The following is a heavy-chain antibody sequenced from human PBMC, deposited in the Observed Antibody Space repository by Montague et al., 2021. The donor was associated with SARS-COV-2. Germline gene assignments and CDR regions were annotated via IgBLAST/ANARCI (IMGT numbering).Heavy chain of an antibody. D-gene: IGHD3-22*01. CDR1: GNSISSGGYY. CDR3: ARDSGYYDSSGYSYDAFDI. J-gene: IGHJ3*02. Sequence: TLSLTCTVSGNSISSGGYYWSLIRQHPGKLLEWIGYIYHTGSTHYNPSLKRRVTISKESSKNHFSLNLSSVTAADSAVYYCARDSGYYDSSGYSYDAFDIWGQGTKVTVSS. CDR2: IYHTGST. V-gene: IGHV4-31*03.